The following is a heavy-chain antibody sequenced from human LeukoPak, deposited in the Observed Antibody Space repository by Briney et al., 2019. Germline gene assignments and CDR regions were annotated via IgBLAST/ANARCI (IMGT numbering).Heavy chain of an antibody. J-gene: IGHJ4*02. V-gene: IGHV4-34*01. CDR1: GGSFSGYY. D-gene: IGHD3-22*01. CDR3: ARGQKPYYYDSSGLGY. CDR2: INHSGST. Sequence: SETPSLTCAVYGGSFSGYYWSWIRQPPGKGLEWIGEINHSGSTNYNPSLKSRVTISVDTSKNQFSLKLSSVTAADTAVYYCARGQKPYYYDSSGLGYWGQGTLVTVSS.